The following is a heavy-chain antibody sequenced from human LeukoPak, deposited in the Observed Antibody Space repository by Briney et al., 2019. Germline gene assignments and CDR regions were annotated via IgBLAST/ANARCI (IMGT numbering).Heavy chain of an antibody. CDR1: GFTFSSYA. CDR3: ARGDMGYSYGYNWFDP. CDR2: IAHDASNT. V-gene: IGHV3-30*04. D-gene: IGHD5-18*01. J-gene: IGHJ5*02. Sequence: PGRSLRLSCAASGFTFSSYAMHWVRQAPGKGLEWVTVIAHDASNTIYADSVKGRLTISRDNAKNSLYLQMNSLRAEDTAVYYCARGDMGYSYGYNWFDPWGQGTLVTVSS.